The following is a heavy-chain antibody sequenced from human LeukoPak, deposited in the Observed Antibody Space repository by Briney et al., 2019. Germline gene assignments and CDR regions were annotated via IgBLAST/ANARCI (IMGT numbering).Heavy chain of an antibody. Sequence: PSETLSLTCTVSGGSISSGGYYWSWLRQHPGKGLEWIGYIYYSGSTYYNPSLKSRVTISVDTSKNQFSLKLSSVTAADTAVYYCARDGRTTPGGFDYWGQGTLVTVSS. D-gene: IGHD2/OR15-2a*01. CDR3: ARDGRTTPGGFDY. CDR1: GGSISSGGYY. V-gene: IGHV4-31*03. J-gene: IGHJ4*02. CDR2: IYYSGST.